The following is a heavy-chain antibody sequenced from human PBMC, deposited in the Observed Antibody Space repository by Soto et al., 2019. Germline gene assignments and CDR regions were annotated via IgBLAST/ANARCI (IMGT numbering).Heavy chain of an antibody. V-gene: IGHV3-66*01. CDR2: IYSGGST. J-gene: IGHJ4*02. CDR3: PRTCSGGTCSFDY. CDR1: GFTVSSNY. D-gene: IGHD2-15*01. Sequence: EVQLVESGGGLVQPGGSLRLSCAASGFTVSSNYMSWVRQAPGKGLEWVSVIYSGGSTYYADSVKGRFTISRDNTENTLYLQMNSLRAEDTAVYYCPRTCSGGTCSFDYWGQGTLVTVSS.